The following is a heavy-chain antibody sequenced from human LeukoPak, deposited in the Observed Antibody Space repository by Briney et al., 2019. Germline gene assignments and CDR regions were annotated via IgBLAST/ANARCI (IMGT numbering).Heavy chain of an antibody. CDR3: GRGILESRYYYYYMDV. Sequence: KPSQTLSLTCTVSGGSISSGSYYWSWIRQPAGKGLEWIGRIYTSGSTNYNPSLKSRVTISVDTSKNQFSLKLSSVTAADTAVYYCGRGILESRYYYYYMDVWGKGTTVTVSS. CDR1: GGSISSGSYY. CDR2: IYTSGST. V-gene: IGHV4-61*02. D-gene: IGHD3-3*01. J-gene: IGHJ6*03.